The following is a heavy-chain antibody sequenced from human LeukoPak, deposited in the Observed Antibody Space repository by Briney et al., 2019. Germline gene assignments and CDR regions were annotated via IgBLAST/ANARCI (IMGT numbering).Heavy chain of an antibody. CDR3: ARVADYGDYPGYFDY. CDR2: IYHSGST. Sequence: SETLSLTCAVSGGSISSSNWWSWVRQPPGKGLEWIGEIYHSGSTNYNPSLKSRVTISVDTSKNQFSLKLSSVTAADTAVYYCARVADYGDYPGYFDYWGQGTLVTVSS. D-gene: IGHD4-17*01. J-gene: IGHJ4*02. V-gene: IGHV4-4*02. CDR1: GGSISSSNW.